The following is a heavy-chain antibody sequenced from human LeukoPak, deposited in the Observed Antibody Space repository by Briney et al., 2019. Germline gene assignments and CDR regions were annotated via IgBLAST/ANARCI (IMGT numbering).Heavy chain of an antibody. D-gene: IGHD5/OR15-5a*01. CDR3: ARGSTSWAFDY. V-gene: IGHV4-59*01. Sequence: SETLSLTCTVSGGSISSYYWSWIRQLPGKGLEWIGYIYYSGSTNYNPSLRSRVTISVDTSKNQFSLKLRSVTAADTAVYYCARGSTSWAFDYWGQGTLVTVSS. CDR1: GGSISSYY. CDR2: IYYSGST. J-gene: IGHJ4*02.